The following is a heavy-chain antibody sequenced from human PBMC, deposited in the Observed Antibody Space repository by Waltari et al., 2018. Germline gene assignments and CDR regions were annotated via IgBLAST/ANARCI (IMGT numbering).Heavy chain of an antibody. Sequence: QVQLVQSGAEVKKPGSSVKVSCKASGGTFSSYAISWVRQAPGQGLEWMGRIIPSCGTANYAQKFQGRVTITADKSTSTAYMELSSLRSEDTAVYYCARGGYYDFWSGYYPSYYFDYWGQGTLVTVSS. CDR1: GGTFSSYA. CDR3: ARGGYYDFWSGYYPSYYFDY. CDR2: IIPSCGTA. J-gene: IGHJ4*02. V-gene: IGHV1-69*08. D-gene: IGHD3-3*01.